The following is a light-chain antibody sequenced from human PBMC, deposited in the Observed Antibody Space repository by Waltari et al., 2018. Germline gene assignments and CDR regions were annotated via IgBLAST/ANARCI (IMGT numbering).Light chain of an antibody. CDR2: ATS. V-gene: IGKV1-39*01. CDR3: QQSYSLFALT. J-gene: IGKJ4*01. CDR1: QNIDNF. Sequence: DIQMTQSPSSLSAYVGDKVTITCRASQNIDNFLNWFQQKPGKAPKLLIYATSNLQTGVPSRFSGSGSGTDFALTISSLQPEDFATYYCQQSYSLFALTFGGGTKVEI.